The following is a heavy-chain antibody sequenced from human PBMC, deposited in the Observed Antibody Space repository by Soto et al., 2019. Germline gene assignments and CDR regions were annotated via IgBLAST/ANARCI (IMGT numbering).Heavy chain of an antibody. CDR2: IYPGDSDT. J-gene: IGHJ6*03. CDR1: GYSFTSYW. Sequence: PGESLKISCKGSGYSFTSYWIGWVIQMPGKGLERMGIIYPGDSDTRYSPSFQGQVTISADKSISTAYLQWSSLKASDTAMYYCASSSPSKYYYYYYYMDVWGKGTTVTVSS. V-gene: IGHV5-51*01. CDR3: ASSSPSKYYYYYYYMDV.